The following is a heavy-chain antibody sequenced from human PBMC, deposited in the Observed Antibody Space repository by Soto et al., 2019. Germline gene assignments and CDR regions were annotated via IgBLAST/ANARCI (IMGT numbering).Heavy chain of an antibody. D-gene: IGHD6-19*01. J-gene: IGHJ4*02. CDR3: ARSSSGWYYFDY. V-gene: IGHV3-64*01. CDR1: GFTFSSYA. Sequence: AGGSLRLSCAASGFTFSSYAMHWVRQAPGKGLEYVSAISSNGGSTYYANSVKGRFTISRDNSKNTLYLQMGSLRAEDMAVYYCARSSSGWYYFDYWSQGTLVTVSS. CDR2: ISSNGGST.